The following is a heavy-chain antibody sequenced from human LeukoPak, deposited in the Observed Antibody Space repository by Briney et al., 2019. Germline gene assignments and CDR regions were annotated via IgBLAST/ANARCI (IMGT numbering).Heavy chain of an antibody. CDR3: ARTYGDYVDYYYGMDV. V-gene: IGHV3-7*01. CDR1: GFTFSSYW. D-gene: IGHD4-17*01. Sequence: GGSLRLSCAASGFTFSSYWMSWVRQAPGKGLEGVANIKQDGSEKYHVDSVKGRFTISRDNAKNSLYLQMNSLRAEDTAVYYCARTYGDYVDYYYGMDVWGQGTTVTVSS. J-gene: IGHJ6*02. CDR2: IKQDGSEK.